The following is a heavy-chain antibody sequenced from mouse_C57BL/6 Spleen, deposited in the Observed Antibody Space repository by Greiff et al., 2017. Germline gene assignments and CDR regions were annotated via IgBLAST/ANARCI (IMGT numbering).Heavy chain of an antibody. V-gene: IGHV1-39*01. CDR2: INPNYGTT. D-gene: IGHD1-2*01. J-gene: IGHJ1*03. Sequence: EVKLVESGPELVKPGASVKISCKASGYSFTDYNMNWVKQSNGKSLEWIGVINPNYGTTSYNQKFKGKATLTVDQSSSTAYMQLNSLTSEDSAVYYCARSSDLYSTAYFDVWGTGTTVTVSS. CDR1: GYSFTDYN. CDR3: ARSSDLYSTAYFDV.